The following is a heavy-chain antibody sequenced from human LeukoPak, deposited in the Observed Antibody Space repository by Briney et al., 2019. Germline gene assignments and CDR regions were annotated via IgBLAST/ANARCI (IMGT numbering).Heavy chain of an antibody. D-gene: IGHD3-10*01. J-gene: IGHJ4*02. V-gene: IGHV3-23*01. Sequence: PGGCLRLSCAASGFTFSSYALRWVRQAPGNWREWVSAIGGGGVPTYYADSVKGRFTISRDNSKNTLYLQMNSLRAEDTAVYYCAKAFGTYYFDYWGQGTLVTVSS. CDR2: IGGGGVPT. CDR1: GFTFSSYA. CDR3: AKAFGTYYFDY.